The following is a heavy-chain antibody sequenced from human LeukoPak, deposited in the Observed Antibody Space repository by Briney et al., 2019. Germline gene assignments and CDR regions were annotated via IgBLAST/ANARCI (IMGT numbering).Heavy chain of an antibody. D-gene: IGHD5-24*01. J-gene: IGHJ4*02. Sequence: RSLRLSCAASGFTFSSYGMHWVRQAPGKGLEWVAVISYDGSNKYYADSVKGRFTISRDNSKNTLYLQMNSLRAEDTAVYYCARIRDDYNPLDYWGQGTLVTVSS. CDR2: ISYDGSNK. V-gene: IGHV3-30*03. CDR3: ARIRDDYNPLDY. CDR1: GFTFSSYG.